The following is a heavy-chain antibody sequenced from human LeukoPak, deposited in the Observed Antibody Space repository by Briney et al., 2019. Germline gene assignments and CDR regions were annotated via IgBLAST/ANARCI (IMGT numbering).Heavy chain of an antibody. CDR2: TSGSGGGT. D-gene: IGHD3-16*01. J-gene: IGHJ4*02. Sequence: GGSLRLSCAASGFTFSNYAMSWVRQAPGKGLEWVSTTSGSGGGTKYGDSVKGRFTISRDNSKNTLYLQMSSLRAEDTAVYYCLTGYLFGGGWIFDFWGQGTLVTVSS. CDR3: LTGYLFGGGWIFDF. V-gene: IGHV3-23*01. CDR1: GFTFSNYA.